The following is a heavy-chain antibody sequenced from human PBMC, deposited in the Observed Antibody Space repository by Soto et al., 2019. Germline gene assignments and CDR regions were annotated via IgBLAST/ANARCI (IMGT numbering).Heavy chain of an antibody. CDR1: GGSISSSNW. CDR3: SRDPSPYYDSWRRYYSWLDT. V-gene: IGHV4-4*02. J-gene: IGHJ5*02. CDR2: IYHSGST. D-gene: IGHD3-3*01. Sequence: SETLSLTCAVSGGSISSSNWWSWVRQPPGKGLEWIGEIYHSGSTNYNPSLKSRVTISVDKSKNQFSLKLSSVTAADTAVYYCSRDPSPYYDSWRRYYSWLDTWGQGTFVTVSS.